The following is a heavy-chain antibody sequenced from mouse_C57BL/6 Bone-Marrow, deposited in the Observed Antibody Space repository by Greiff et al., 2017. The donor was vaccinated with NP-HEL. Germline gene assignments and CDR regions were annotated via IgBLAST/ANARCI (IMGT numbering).Heavy chain of an antibody. CDR2: IYPGDGDT. J-gene: IGHJ1*03. CDR1: GYAFSSSW. Sequence: VQLQQSGPELVKPGASVKISCKASGYAFSSSWMNWVKQRPGKGLEWIGRIYPGDGDTNYNGKFKGKATLTADKSSSTAYMQLSSLTSEDSAVYFCARSGTYYYGSIGYFDVWGTGTTVTVSS. D-gene: IGHD1-1*01. CDR3: ARSGTYYYGSIGYFDV. V-gene: IGHV1-82*01.